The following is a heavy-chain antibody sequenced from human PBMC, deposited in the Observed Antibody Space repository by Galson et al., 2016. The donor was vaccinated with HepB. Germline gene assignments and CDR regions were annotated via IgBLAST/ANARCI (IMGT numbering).Heavy chain of an antibody. V-gene: IGHV3-53*01. Sequence: SLRLSCAASGFTVSSNYMSWVRQAPGKGLEWVSAIYSGGSTHYADSVKGRFTISRDNSKNTLYLQMNSLRADDTAVYYCARDYPAFDYWGQGTLVTVST. J-gene: IGHJ4*02. CDR2: IYSGGST. D-gene: IGHD3-16*02. CDR1: GFTVSSNY. CDR3: ARDYPAFDY.